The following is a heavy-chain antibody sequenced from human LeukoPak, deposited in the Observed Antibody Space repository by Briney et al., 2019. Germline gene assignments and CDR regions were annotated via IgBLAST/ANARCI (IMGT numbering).Heavy chain of an antibody. V-gene: IGHV4-39*01. D-gene: IGHD3-10*01. CDR2: IYYSGST. CDR3: ARLTGVGVKIDY. J-gene: IGHJ4*02. Sequence: PSETLSLTCTVSGGSISSSSYYWGWIRQPPGKGLEWIGSIYYSGSTYYNPSLKSRVTIFVDTSKNQFSLKLSSVTAADTAVYYCARLTGVGVKIDYWGQGTLVTISS. CDR1: GGSISSSSYY.